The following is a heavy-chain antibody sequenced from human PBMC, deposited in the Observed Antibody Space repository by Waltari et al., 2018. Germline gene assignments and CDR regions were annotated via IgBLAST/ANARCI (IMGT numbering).Heavy chain of an antibody. Sequence: EVQLLQSGTELKKPGSTVKISCQVSGYRFTDYYIHWLQQDPGKGPQWMGLFEPEDWETIYAERFQGRVTITADTSTETAFMELSSLTSDDTAVYYCVTALGDRSSASRPFDVWGLGTLITVSS. D-gene: IGHD3-10*01. J-gene: IGHJ3*01. CDR3: VTALGDRSSASRPFDV. V-gene: IGHV1-69-2*01. CDR2: FEPEDWET. CDR1: GYRFTDYY.